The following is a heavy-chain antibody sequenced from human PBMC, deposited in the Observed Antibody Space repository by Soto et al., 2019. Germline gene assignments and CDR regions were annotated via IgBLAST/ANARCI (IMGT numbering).Heavy chain of an antibody. Sequence: GGSLRLSCAAFGFTFSGHSMNCVRQATGKGLEWVSSISSSSSYIYYADSVKGRFTISRDNAKNSLYLQMNSLRAEDTAVYYCARGELYDSSGYYYAGGMDVWGQGTTVTVSS. J-gene: IGHJ6*02. V-gene: IGHV3-21*01. D-gene: IGHD3-22*01. CDR1: GFTFSGHS. CDR3: ARGELYDSSGYYYAGGMDV. CDR2: ISSSSSYI.